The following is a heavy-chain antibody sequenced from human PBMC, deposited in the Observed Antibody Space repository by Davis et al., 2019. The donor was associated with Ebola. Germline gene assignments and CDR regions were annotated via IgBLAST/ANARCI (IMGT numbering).Heavy chain of an antibody. CDR1: GYSFSNYW. V-gene: IGHV5-51*01. D-gene: IGHD1-1*01. CDR3: ARGYEKDWFDP. J-gene: IGHJ5*02. CDR2: IYPGDSDT. Sequence: GESLKISCEGSGYSFSNYWIGWVRQMPGKGLEWMGIIYPGDSDTRYSPSFQGQVTISADKSISTAYLQWSSLKASDTAMYYCARGYEKDWFDPWGQGTLVTVSS.